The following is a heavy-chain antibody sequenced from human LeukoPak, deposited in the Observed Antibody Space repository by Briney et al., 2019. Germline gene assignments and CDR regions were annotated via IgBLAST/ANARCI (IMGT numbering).Heavy chain of an antibody. Sequence: PGGSLRLSCAASGFTFSSYAMSWVRQAPGKGLEWVSGITGNGGTTYYADSAKGRFTISRDNAKNSLFLQMNSLRAEDTALYYCVRDRGGTYMYFQHWGQGTLVTVSS. J-gene: IGHJ1*01. V-gene: IGHV3-23*01. D-gene: IGHD1-26*01. CDR1: GFTFSSYA. CDR2: ITGNGGTT. CDR3: VRDRGGTYMYFQH.